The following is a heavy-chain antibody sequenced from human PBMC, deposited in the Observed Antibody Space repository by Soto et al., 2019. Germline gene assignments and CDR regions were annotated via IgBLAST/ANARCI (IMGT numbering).Heavy chain of an antibody. CDR1: GFTFSSYA. V-gene: IGHV3-7*01. J-gene: IGHJ4*02. CDR3: AKRPYSRDPH. D-gene: IGHD4-4*01. CDR2: IKEDGSEK. Sequence: RLSCAASGFTFSSYAMHWVRQAPGKGLEWVASIKEDGSEKYHVGSVEGLFTISRDYAKNSLFLQMNSLRAEDSAVYYCAKRPYSRDPHWGQGTLVTVSS.